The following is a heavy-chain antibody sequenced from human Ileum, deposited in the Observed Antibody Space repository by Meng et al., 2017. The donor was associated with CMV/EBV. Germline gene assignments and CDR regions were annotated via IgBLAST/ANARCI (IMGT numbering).Heavy chain of an antibody. V-gene: IGHV3-21*01. Sequence: LRLSCAASGFSFSSYRMNWVRQAPGKGLEWVSSISTGSSYIFYADSVKGQFTISRDNAKSSLYLQMDSLRVEDTAVYYCARGSGSYYDYWGQGTLVTVS. CDR3: ARGSGSYYDY. J-gene: IGHJ4*02. D-gene: IGHD1-26*01. CDR2: ISTGSSYI. CDR1: GFSFSSYR.